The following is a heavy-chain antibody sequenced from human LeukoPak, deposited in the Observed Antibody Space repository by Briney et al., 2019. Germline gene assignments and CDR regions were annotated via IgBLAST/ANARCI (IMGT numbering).Heavy chain of an antibody. CDR1: GYTFTSCG. J-gene: IGHJ4*02. V-gene: IGHV1-18*01. Sequence: GASVKVSSKASGYTFTSCGISWVRQAPGQGLEWMGWISAYNGNTNYAQKLQGRVTMTTDTSTSTAYMELRSLRSDDTAVYYCAREAAGTGILEYWGQGTLVTVSS. CDR2: ISAYNGNT. CDR3: AREAAGTGILEY. D-gene: IGHD3-3*01.